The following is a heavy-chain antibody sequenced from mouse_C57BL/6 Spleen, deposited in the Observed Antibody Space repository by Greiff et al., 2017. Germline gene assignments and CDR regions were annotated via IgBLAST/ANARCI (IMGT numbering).Heavy chain of an antibody. CDR2: IHPNSGST. J-gene: IGHJ4*01. Sequence: QVQLQQPGAELVKPGASVKLSCKASGYTFTSYWMHWVKQRPGQGLEWIGMIHPNSGSTNYNEKFKSKATLTVDKSSSTAYMQLSSLTSEDSAVYYCPTMYDGYYEGYAMDYWGQGTSVTVSS. CDR3: PTMYDGYYEGYAMDY. V-gene: IGHV1-64*01. CDR1: GYTFTSYW. D-gene: IGHD2-3*01.